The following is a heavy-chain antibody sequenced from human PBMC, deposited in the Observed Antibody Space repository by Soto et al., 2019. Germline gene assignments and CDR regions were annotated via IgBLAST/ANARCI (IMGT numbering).Heavy chain of an antibody. D-gene: IGHD3-22*01. V-gene: IGHV3-7*04. CDR1: GFTFNTYW. CDR2: IKPDGSEK. J-gene: IGHJ3*02. Sequence: EVQLVESGGGLVQPGGSLRLSCAASGFTFNTYWMSWVRQAPGKGLGWVANIKPDGSEKWYVDSVKGRFTISRDNAKNSLYLQMNSLRAEDTAVYFCARGDYYDTSGPFSDAFDIWGQGTMVTVSS. CDR3: ARGDYYDTSGPFSDAFDI.